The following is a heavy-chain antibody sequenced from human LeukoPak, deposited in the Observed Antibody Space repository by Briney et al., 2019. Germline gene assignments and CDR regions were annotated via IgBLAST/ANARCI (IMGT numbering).Heavy chain of an antibody. D-gene: IGHD4-23*01. V-gene: IGHV1-69*04. CDR1: GGTFSSYA. J-gene: IGHJ2*01. CDR3: ARAEDDYGGKVGTWYFDL. Sequence: SVKVSCKASGGTFSSYAISWVRRAPGQGLDWMGRIIPILGIAHYAQKFQGRDTIPADKSTSTAFMELSTLSSEDTPVYYCARAEDDYGGKVGTWYFDLWGRGTLVTVSS. CDR2: IIPILGIA.